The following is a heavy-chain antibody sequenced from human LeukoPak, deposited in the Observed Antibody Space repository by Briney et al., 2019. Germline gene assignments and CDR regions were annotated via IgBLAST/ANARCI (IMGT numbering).Heavy chain of an antibody. V-gene: IGHV3-7*01. D-gene: IGHD3-3*01. Sequence: GGSLRLSCAASGFTFSSYWMTWVRHVPGKGLEWVANIKEDGSEKYYVDSVKGRFTISRDNAKNSLYLQMNSLRAEDTAMYYCASMRIDDFWIGTYYMDVWGKGTTVTISS. CDR3: ASMRIDDFWIGTYYMDV. CDR1: GFTFSSYW. J-gene: IGHJ6*03. CDR2: IKEDGSEK.